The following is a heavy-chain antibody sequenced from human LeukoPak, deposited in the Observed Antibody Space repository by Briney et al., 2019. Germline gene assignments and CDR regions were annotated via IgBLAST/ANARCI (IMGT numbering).Heavy chain of an antibody. D-gene: IGHD2-15*01. CDR1: GGTFSSYA. V-gene: IGHV1-69*13. Sequence: ASVKVSCKASGGTFSSYAITWMRQAPGQGLEWMGGIIPIFGTANYAQKFQGRVTITADESTSTAYMELSSLRSEDTAVYYCAREELGYCSGGSCFDRWFDPWGQGTLVTVSS. CDR2: IIPIFGTA. CDR3: AREELGYCSGGSCFDRWFDP. J-gene: IGHJ5*02.